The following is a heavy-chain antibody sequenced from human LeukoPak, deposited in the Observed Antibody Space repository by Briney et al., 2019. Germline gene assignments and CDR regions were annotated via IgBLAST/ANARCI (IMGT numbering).Heavy chain of an antibody. J-gene: IGHJ4*02. CDR3: ARVVRYCSSTSCYNFDY. V-gene: IGHV3-11*04. CDR2: ISSSGSTI. CDR1: GFTFSDYY. D-gene: IGHD2-2*02. Sequence: GGSLRLSCAASGFTFSDYYMSWIRQAPGKGLEWVSYISSSGSTIYYADSVKGRFTISRDNAKNSLYLQMNSLRAEDTAVYYCARVVRYCSSTSCYNFDYWGQGTLVTVSS.